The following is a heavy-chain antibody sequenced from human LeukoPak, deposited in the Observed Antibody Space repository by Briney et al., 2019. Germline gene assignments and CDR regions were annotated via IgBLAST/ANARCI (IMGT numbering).Heavy chain of an antibody. J-gene: IGHJ4*02. CDR3: AREVAGTLAFDY. CDR1: GDSVSSNSAA. CDR2: TYYRSKWYN. Sequence: SQTLSLTCAISGDSVSSNSAAWNWIRQSPSRGLEWLGRTYYRSKWYNDYTMYAVSVKSRITINPDTSKNQVSLQLNSVTPEDTAVYYCAREVAGTLAFDYWGQGILVTVSS. V-gene: IGHV6-1*01. D-gene: IGHD6-19*01.